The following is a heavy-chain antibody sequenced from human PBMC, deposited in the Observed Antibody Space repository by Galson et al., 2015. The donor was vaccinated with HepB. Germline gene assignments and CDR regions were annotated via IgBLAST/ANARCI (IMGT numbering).Heavy chain of an antibody. CDR3: TTDRLRYFDWLPWPLEY. CDR2: IKSKTDGGTT. Sequence: SLRLSCAASGFTFSNAWMSWVRQAPGKGLEWVGRIKSKTDGGTTDYAAPVKGRFTISRDDSKNTLYLQMNSLKTEDTAVYYCTTDRLRYFDWLPWPLEYWGQGTLVTVSS. CDR1: GFTFSNAW. V-gene: IGHV3-15*01. J-gene: IGHJ4*02. D-gene: IGHD3-9*01.